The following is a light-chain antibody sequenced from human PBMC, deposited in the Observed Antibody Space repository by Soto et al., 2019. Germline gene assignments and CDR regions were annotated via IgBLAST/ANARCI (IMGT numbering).Light chain of an antibody. CDR3: QQYSNWPLT. CDR1: QSVSSN. Sequence: EIVMTQSPATLSVSPGERATLSCRASQSVSSNLAWYQQKLGQAPRLLIYGASTRATGIPARFSGSGSGTEFTLPISSLQSEDFAVYYCQQYSNWPLTFGGGTKVEIK. J-gene: IGKJ4*01. CDR2: GAS. V-gene: IGKV3-15*01.